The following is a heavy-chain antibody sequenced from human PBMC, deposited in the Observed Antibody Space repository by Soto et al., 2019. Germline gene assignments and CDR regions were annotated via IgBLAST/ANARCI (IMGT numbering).Heavy chain of an antibody. Sequence: EVQLVESGGGLVQPGRSLRLSCAASGVTFDDYAMHWVRQAPGQGLEWVSGISWNSGSIGYADSVQGRFTISRDNAKNSLYLQMNSLRAEDTALYYCANDSRNWDILTGFVYWGQGTLVTVSS. D-gene: IGHD3-9*01. J-gene: IGHJ4*02. V-gene: IGHV3-9*01. CDR2: ISWNSGSI. CDR1: GVTFDDYA. CDR3: ANDSRNWDILTGFVY.